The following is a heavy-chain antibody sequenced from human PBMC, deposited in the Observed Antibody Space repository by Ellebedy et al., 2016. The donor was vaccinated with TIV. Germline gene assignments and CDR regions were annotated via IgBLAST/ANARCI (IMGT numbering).Heavy chain of an antibody. D-gene: IGHD5-12*01. CDR1: GFTFSSYA. J-gene: IGHJ3*02. Sequence: GESLKISCAASGFTFSSYAMSWVRQAPGKGLEWVSGISGSGDSTYYADSVKGRFTISRDNSKKMLYLQMNSLRDEDTAVYYCARFLVAVDAFDIWGQGTMVTVSS. CDR3: ARFLVAVDAFDI. V-gene: IGHV3-23*01. CDR2: ISGSGDST.